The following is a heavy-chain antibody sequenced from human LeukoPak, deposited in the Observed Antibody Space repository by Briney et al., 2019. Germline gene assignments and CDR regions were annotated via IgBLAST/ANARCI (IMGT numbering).Heavy chain of an antibody. CDR3: ARDLGQQLNYYYGMDV. V-gene: IGHV3-11*01. CDR1: GFTFSDYY. D-gene: IGHD6-13*01. CDR2: ISSSSSTI. Sequence: GGSVRLSCAASGFTFSDYYMSWIRQAPGKGLEWVSCISSSSSTIYYADSVKGRFTISRDNAKNSLYLQMNSLRAEDTAVYYCARDLGQQLNYYYGMDVWGQGTTVTVSS. J-gene: IGHJ6*02.